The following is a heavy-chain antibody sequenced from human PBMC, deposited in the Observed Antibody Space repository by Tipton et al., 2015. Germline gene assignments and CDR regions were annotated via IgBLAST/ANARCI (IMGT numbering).Heavy chain of an antibody. J-gene: IGHJ5*02. V-gene: IGHV1-18*01. D-gene: IGHD2-15*01. Sequence: QLVQSGAEVKKPGASVKVSCKASGYTFMSYAMSWVRQAPGQGLEWMGYISAYNGNTNYAQKLQGRVTMTTDTSTSTAYMELRSPRSDDTAVYYCARDPVVVVAATSQGWFDPWGQGTLVTVSS. CDR2: ISAYNGNT. CDR3: ARDPVVVVAATSQGWFDP. CDR1: GYTFMSYA.